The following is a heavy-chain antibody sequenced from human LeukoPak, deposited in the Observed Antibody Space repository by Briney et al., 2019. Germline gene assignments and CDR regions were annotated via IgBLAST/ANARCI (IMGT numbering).Heavy chain of an antibody. V-gene: IGHV6-1*01. CDR3: TRGRNSAFDY. J-gene: IGHJ4*02. CDR1: GDSVSSNGVA. D-gene: IGHD1-14*01. CDR2: TYYGSKWNN. Sequence: SQTLALTCAISGDSVSSNGVAWNWIRQSPSRVLEWLGRTYYGSKWNNDYALSVKSRITINPDTSKNQFSLQLNSVTPEDTAVYYCTRGRNSAFDYWGRGTVVTVSS.